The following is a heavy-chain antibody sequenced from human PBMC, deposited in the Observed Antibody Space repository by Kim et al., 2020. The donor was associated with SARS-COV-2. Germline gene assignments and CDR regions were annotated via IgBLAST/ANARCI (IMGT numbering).Heavy chain of an antibody. J-gene: IGHJ4*02. D-gene: IGHD3-10*01. V-gene: IGHV3-7*03. Sequence: GGSLRLSCAASGFTFSSYWMSWVRQAPGKGLEWVANIKQDGSEKYYVDSVKGRFTISRDNAKNSLYLQMNSLRAEDTAVYYCARDQVYGSGQNDYWGQGTLVTVSS. CDR3: ARDQVYGSGQNDY. CDR1: GFTFSSYW. CDR2: IKQDGSEK.